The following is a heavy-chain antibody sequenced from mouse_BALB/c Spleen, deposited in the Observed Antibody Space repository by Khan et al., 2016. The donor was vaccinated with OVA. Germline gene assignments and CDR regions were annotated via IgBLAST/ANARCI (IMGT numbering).Heavy chain of an antibody. V-gene: IGHV3-2*02. CDR1: GYSITSDYA. J-gene: IGHJ2*01. CDR2: ISYSGNT. Sequence: EVQLQESGPGLVKPSQSLSLTCTFTGYSITSDYAWNWIRQFPGNKLEWMGFISYSGNTNYNPSLKSRISITRDTSKNQFFLQLNSVTTEDTATYYCARVYGGDFDYWGQGTTLTVSS. CDR3: ARVYGGDFDY. D-gene: IGHD1-1*01.